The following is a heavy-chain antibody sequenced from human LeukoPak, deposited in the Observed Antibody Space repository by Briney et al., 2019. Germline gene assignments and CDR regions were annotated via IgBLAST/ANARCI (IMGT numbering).Heavy chain of an antibody. CDR2: INPSGGST. V-gene: IGHV1-46*03. CDR1: GYTFTSYY. D-gene: IGHD1-26*01. J-gene: IGHJ3*02. Sequence: ASAKVSCKASGYTFTSYYMHWVRQAPGQGLEWMGIINPSGGSTSYAQKFQGRVTMTRDTSTSTVYMELSSLRSEDTAVYYCANVVGATSVPGDAFDIWGQGTMVTVSS. CDR3: ANVVGATSVPGDAFDI.